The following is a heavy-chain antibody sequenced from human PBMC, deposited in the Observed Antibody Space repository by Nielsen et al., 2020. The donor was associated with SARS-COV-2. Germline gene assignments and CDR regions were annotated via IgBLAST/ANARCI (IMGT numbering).Heavy chain of an antibody. J-gene: IGHJ6*02. CDR2: ISGSGETT. CDR1: GFTFSSYA. V-gene: IGHV3-23*01. Sequence: GGSLRLSCAASGFTFSSYAMSWVRQAPGKGLEWVSAISGSGETTYYADSVKGRFTISRDNAKNSLYLQMNSLRAEDTAVYYCARVHDYDFWSIYYYGMDVWGQGTTVTVSS. CDR3: ARVHDYDFWSIYYYGMDV. D-gene: IGHD3-3*01.